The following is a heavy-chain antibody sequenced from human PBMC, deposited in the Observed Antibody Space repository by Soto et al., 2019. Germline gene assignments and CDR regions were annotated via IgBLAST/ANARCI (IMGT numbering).Heavy chain of an antibody. CDR1: GGSISSGGYS. CDR2: IYHSGST. D-gene: IGHD3-22*01. J-gene: IGHJ5*02. Sequence: KPSETLSLTCAVSGGSISSGGYSWSWIRQPPGKGLEWIGYIYHSGSTYYNPPLKSRVTISVDRSKNQFSLKLSSVTAADTAVYYCARSNPRGGAPRKNDSSGYYRGNWFDPWGQGTLVTVSS. V-gene: IGHV4-30-2*01. CDR3: ARSNPRGGAPRKNDSSGYYRGNWFDP.